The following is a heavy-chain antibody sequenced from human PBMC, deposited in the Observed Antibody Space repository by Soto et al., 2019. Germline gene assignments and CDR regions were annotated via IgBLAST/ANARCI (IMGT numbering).Heavy chain of an antibody. CDR3: ARVVPGAEAWFGP. D-gene: IGHD2-2*01. CDR2: ISPHNGNA. CDR1: GYPFTSNR. J-gene: IGHJ5*02. V-gene: IGHV1-18*01. Sequence: QVHLVQSGPEVKKTGASVKVSCKTSGYPFTSNRLSWVRRAPGQGLEWMGWISPHNGNAKYAQKFQDRVSMTTDTSTTTAYMELRSLRSDDTAVYYCARVVPGAEAWFGPWGQGTLVTVSS.